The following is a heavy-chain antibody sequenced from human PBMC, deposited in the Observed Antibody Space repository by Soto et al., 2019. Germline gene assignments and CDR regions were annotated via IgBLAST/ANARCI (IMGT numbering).Heavy chain of an antibody. CDR1: GGTFSSYA. CDR3: ARNRGRRVYYYYYGMDV. J-gene: IGHJ6*02. V-gene: IGHV1-69*13. Sequence: GASVKVSCKASGGTFSSYAISWVRQAPGQGLEWMGGSIPIFGTANYAQKFQGRVTITADESTSTADMERSSLRSEDTAVYYCARNRGRRVYYYYYGMDVWGQGPTVTVSS. CDR2: SIPIFGTA.